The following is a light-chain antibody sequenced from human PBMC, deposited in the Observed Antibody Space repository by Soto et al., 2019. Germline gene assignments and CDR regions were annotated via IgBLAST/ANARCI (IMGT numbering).Light chain of an antibody. J-gene: IGKJ5*01. CDR2: KVS. CDR1: QSLVHSDGIAY. V-gene: IGKV2-30*02. Sequence: DVVMTQSPLSLPVTLGHPASISCRSNQSLVHSDGIAYFSWFQQRPGRSPRRIIYKVSNRDSGVPARFSGSGSGTDCALKISRVEAEDVGVYYCMQGTHWPITLGQGTRLEIK. CDR3: MQGTHWPIT.